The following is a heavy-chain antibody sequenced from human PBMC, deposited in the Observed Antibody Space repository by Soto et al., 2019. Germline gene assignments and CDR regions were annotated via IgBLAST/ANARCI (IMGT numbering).Heavy chain of an antibody. D-gene: IGHD2-2*01. CDR2: IYYSGST. CDR1: GGSISSYY. Sequence: LSLTCTVSGGSISSYYWSWIRQPPGKGLEWIGYIYYSGSTNYNPSLKSRVTISVDTSKNQFSLKLSSVTAADTAVYYCARSYQPDDAFDIWGQGTMVTVSS. V-gene: IGHV4-59*01. J-gene: IGHJ3*02. CDR3: ARSYQPDDAFDI.